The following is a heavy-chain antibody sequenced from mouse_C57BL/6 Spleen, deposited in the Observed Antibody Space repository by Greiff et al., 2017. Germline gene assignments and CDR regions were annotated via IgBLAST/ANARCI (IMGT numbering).Heavy chain of an antibody. D-gene: IGHD1-1*01. J-gene: IGHJ2*01. V-gene: IGHV1-63*01. Sequence: QVQLQQSGAELVRPGTSVKMSCKASGYTFTNYWIGWAKQRPGHGLEWIGDIYPGGGYTNYNEKFKGKATLTADKSSSTAYMQFSSLTSEDSAIYYCAYYNGSSYGYFDYWGQGTTLTVSS. CDR3: AYYNGSSYGYFDY. CDR1: GYTFTNYW. CDR2: IYPGGGYT.